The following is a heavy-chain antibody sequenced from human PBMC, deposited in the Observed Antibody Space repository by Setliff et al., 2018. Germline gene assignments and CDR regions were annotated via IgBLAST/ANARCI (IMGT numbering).Heavy chain of an antibody. V-gene: IGHV4-61*09. Sequence: SETLSLTCSVSGASIRSGSHYWSWIRQSAERGLEWIGHIYTSGTTDYSPSFKSRVSISADTSKNLVSLKLHSVTAADTAVYYCTKEYVVISFVANTHSHYGMDVWGQGTTVTVSS. J-gene: IGHJ6*02. CDR1: GASIRSGSHY. D-gene: IGHD2-21*01. CDR2: IYTSGTT. CDR3: TKEYVVISFVANTHSHYGMDV.